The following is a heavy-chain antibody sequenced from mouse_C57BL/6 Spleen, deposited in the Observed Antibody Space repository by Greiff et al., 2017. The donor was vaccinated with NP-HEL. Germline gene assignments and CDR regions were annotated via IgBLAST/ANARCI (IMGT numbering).Heavy chain of an antibody. J-gene: IGHJ2*01. CDR2: INPNNGGT. D-gene: IGHD2-4*01. CDR1: GYTFTDYN. Sequence: EVQLQQSGPELVKPGASVKIPCKASGYTFTDYNMDWVKQSHGKSLEWIGDINPNNGGTIYNQKFKGKATLTVDKSSSTAYMEFRSLTSEDTAVYYCARRRYDYYFDYWGQGTTLTVSS. CDR3: ARRRYDYYFDY. V-gene: IGHV1-18*01.